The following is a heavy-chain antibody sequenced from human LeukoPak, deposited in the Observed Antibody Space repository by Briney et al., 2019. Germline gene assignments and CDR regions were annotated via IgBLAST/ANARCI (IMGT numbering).Heavy chain of an antibody. J-gene: IGHJ5*02. Sequence: GGSLRLSCAASGFTVSTNYMNWVRQAPGKGLEWVAVIWYDGSNKYYADSVKGRFTISRDNSKNTLYLQMNSLRAEDTAVYYCARDHCSSTSCYGGENWFDPWGQGTLVTVSS. CDR1: GFTVSTNY. D-gene: IGHD2-2*01. CDR3: ARDHCSSTSCYGGENWFDP. V-gene: IGHV3-33*08. CDR2: IWYDGSNK.